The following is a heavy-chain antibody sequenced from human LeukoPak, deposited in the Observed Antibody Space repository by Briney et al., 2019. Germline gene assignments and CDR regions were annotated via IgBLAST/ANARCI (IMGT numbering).Heavy chain of an antibody. D-gene: IGHD3-22*01. Sequence: SETLSLTCAVYGGSFSGYYWSWIRQPPGKGLEWIGEINHSGSTNYNPSLKSRVTISVDTSKNQFSLKLSSVTAADTAVYYCARALYYYDSSGYYQSPYYYMDVWGKGTTVTVSS. CDR3: ARALYYYDSSGYYQSPYYYMDV. V-gene: IGHV4-34*01. CDR2: INHSGST. CDR1: GGSFSGYY. J-gene: IGHJ6*03.